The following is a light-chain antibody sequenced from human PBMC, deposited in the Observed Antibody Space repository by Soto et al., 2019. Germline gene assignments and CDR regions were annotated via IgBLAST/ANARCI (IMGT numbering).Light chain of an antibody. CDR3: QAWDSTTAVV. CDR1: KLGDKY. CDR2: QDT. Sequence: SYELTQPPSVSVSPGQTASITCSGDKLGDKYVYWYQQKPGQSPVLVIYQDTKRPSGIPERFSGSNSGNTATLTISGTQAMDEANYYCQAWDSTTAVVFGGGTNVTVL. J-gene: IGLJ2*01. V-gene: IGLV3-1*01.